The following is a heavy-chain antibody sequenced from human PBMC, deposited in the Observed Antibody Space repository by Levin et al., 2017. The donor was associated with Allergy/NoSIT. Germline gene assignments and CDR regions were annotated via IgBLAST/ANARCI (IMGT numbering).Heavy chain of an antibody. CDR3: AKAGPAKYEILTGPWGY. Sequence: GGSLRLSCAASGFTFTSYGMHWVRQAPGKGLEWVAVISYDGSNKHYADSVKGRFTISRDNSNNTVYLQMISLRSEDTAVYYCAKAGPAKYEILTGPWGYWGQGTLVTVSS. D-gene: IGHD3-9*01. V-gene: IGHV3-30*18. CDR2: ISYDGSNK. J-gene: IGHJ4*02. CDR1: GFTFTSYG.